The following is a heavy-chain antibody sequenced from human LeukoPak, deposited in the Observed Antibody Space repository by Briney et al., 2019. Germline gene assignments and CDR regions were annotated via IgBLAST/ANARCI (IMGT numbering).Heavy chain of an antibody. D-gene: IGHD5-12*01. Sequence: ASVKVSCKASGYTFTGYYMHWVRQAPGQGLEWMGWINPNSGGTNYAQKFQGRVTMTRDTSISTAYMELSRPRSDDTAVYYCARERNSACEFWGQGALVTVSS. CDR3: ARERNSACEF. CDR2: INPNSGGT. V-gene: IGHV1-2*02. J-gene: IGHJ4*02. CDR1: GYTFTGYY.